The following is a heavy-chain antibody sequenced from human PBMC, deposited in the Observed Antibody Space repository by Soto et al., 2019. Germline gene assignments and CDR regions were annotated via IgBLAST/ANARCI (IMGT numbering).Heavy chain of an antibody. J-gene: IGHJ6*02. CDR3: ARDDYSKRDYYYGMDV. V-gene: IGHV3-48*02. CDR1: GFTFSSYS. CDR2: ISSSSSTI. D-gene: IGHD4-4*01. Sequence: VQLVESGGGLVQPGGSLRLSCAASGFTFSSYSMNWVRQAPGKGLEWVSYISSSSSTIYYADSVKGRFTISRDNAKNSLYLQMNSLRDEDTAVYYCARDDYSKRDYYYGMDVWGQGTTVTVSS.